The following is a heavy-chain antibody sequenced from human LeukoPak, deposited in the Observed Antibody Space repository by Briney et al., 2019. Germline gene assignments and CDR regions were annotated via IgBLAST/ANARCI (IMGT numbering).Heavy chain of an antibody. CDR2: LSGGGRNT. CDR3: VKLSGNPSGSFAY. D-gene: IGHD3-3*01. CDR1: GFTFSSSG. J-gene: IGHJ4*02. Sequence: GGSLRLSCAASGFTFSSSGMSWVRQAPGRGLEWVSSLSGGGRNTFYADSVKGRFNISRDNSKDTLYLQVNSLRAEDTALYYCVKLSGNPSGSFAYWGQGTLVSVSS. V-gene: IGHV3-23*01.